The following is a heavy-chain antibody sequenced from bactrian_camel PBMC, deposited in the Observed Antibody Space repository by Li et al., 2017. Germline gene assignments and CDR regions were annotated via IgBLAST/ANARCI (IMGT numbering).Heavy chain of an antibody. CDR1: IYTYC. CDR3: ALDRSGTQ. D-gene: IGHD2*01. J-gene: IGHJ4*01. CDR2: IDSSGHT. Sequence: HVQLVESGGGSVQAGGSLRLSCKSSIYTYCMGWFRQAPGKEREEVASIDSSGHTAAAASLKDRFTISRDNAKKTVYLQMNSLKTEDTALYYCALDRSGTQRGQGTQVTVS. V-gene: IGHV3S53*01.